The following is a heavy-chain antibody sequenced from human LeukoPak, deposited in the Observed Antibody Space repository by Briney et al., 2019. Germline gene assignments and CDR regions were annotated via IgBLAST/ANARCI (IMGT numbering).Heavy chain of an antibody. D-gene: IGHD1/OR15-1a*01. CDR3: TKTNRFCADTYKWFDP. V-gene: IGHV3-23*01. CDR2: IGASSGTL. Sequence: GGSLRLSCAASGFSFSNYAMSWVRQAPGKGLEWVSSIGASSGTLYYADSVKGRFTVSRDNSKNTLHLQMNSLRAEETAIYYCTKTNRFCADTYKWFDPWGEGTVVTV. CDR1: GFSFSNYA. J-gene: IGHJ5*02.